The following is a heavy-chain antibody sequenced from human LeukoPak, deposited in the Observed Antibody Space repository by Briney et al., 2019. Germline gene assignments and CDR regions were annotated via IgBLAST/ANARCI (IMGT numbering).Heavy chain of an antibody. CDR3: ARDSSSWYYFDY. V-gene: IGHV3-33*01. CDR1: GFTFSSYG. Sequence: GGSLRLSCAATGFTFSSYGMHWVRQAPGKGLEWVAVIWYDGSNKYYADSVKGRFTISRDNSKNTLYLQMNSLRAEDTAVYYCARDSSSWYYFDYWGQGTLVTVSS. J-gene: IGHJ4*02. D-gene: IGHD6-13*01. CDR2: IWYDGSNK.